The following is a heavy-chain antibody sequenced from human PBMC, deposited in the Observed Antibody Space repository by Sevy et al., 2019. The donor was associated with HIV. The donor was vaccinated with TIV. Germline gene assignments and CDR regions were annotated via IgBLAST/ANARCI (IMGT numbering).Heavy chain of an antibody. CDR1: GGTFNKYP. J-gene: IGHJ4*02. V-gene: IGHV1-69*10. CDR3: ALAAQVTMTVAVGYFEF. CDR2: SIPILGTK. Sequence: ASVKVSCKTFGGTFNKYPFIWVRQAPGQGLEWMGGSIPILGTKNYAQKFQGRATITADQYTNTVYMELSSLTSEDTAVYWCALAAQVTMTVAVGYFEFWGQRTLVTVSS. D-gene: IGHD1-26*01.